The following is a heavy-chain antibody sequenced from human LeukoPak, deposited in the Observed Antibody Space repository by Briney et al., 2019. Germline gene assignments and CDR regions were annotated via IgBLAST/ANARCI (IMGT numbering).Heavy chain of an antibody. CDR2: ISGSGGST. J-gene: IGHJ5*02. V-gene: IGHV3-23*01. Sequence: PGASLRLSCAASGFTFSSYAMSWVRQAPGKGLEWVPAISGSGGSTYYADSVKGRFTISRDNSKNTLYLQMNSLRAEDTAVYYCAKDGIVDTAMVNWFDPWGQGTLVTVSS. CDR1: GFTFSSYA. D-gene: IGHD5-18*01. CDR3: AKDGIVDTAMVNWFDP.